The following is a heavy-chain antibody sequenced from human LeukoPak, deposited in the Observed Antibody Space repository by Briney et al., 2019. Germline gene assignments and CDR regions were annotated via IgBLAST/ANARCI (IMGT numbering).Heavy chain of an antibody. Sequence: GGSLRLTCAASGFTFSSYSMNWVRQAPGKGLEWVSSISSSSSYIYYADSVKGRFTISRDNAKNSLYLQMNSLRAEDTAVYYCAREDSYYYGSGSYPFDYWGQGTLVTVSS. J-gene: IGHJ4*02. CDR3: AREDSYYYGSGSYPFDY. D-gene: IGHD3-10*01. V-gene: IGHV3-21*01. CDR2: ISSSSSYI. CDR1: GFTFSSYS.